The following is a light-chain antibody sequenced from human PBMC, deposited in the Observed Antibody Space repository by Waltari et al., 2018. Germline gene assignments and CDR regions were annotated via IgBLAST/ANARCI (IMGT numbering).Light chain of an antibody. Sequence: DFQMTQSPSTLSASVGDRVPITCRASQSISTWLALYQQKPGKAPKILIYKGSTLESWVPSRFSGSGFGTEFTLTISSLQPDDFATYYCQQYNHYWTFGQGTKVELK. V-gene: IGKV1-5*03. CDR3: QQYNHYWT. J-gene: IGKJ1*01. CDR1: QSISTW. CDR2: KGS.